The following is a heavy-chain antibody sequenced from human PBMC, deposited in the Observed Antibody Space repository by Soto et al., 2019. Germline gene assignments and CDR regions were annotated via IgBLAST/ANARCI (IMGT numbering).Heavy chain of an antibody. D-gene: IGHD3-3*01. CDR3: AKDKGPYYDSWSGQRWFDP. CDR1: GFTFSTHG. V-gene: IGHV3-30*18. J-gene: IGHJ5*02. Sequence: PGGSLRLSCAASGFTFSTHGMHWVRQAPGKGPEWVAVISHDGSKKYYVESVEGRFSISRDNSKSIVHLQMNNVRTEDTAVYYCAKDKGPYYDSWSGQRWFDPWGQGTLVTVSS. CDR2: ISHDGSKK.